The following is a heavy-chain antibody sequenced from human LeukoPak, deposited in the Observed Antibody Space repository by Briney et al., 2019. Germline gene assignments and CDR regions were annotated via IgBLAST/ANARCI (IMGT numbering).Heavy chain of an antibody. CDR1: GFTFSSYA. CDR3: AKDGTYCGGDCYYPYYFDY. CDR2: ISGSGGST. V-gene: IGHV3-23*01. J-gene: IGHJ4*02. Sequence: GGSLRLSCAASGFTFSSYAMSWVRQAPGKGLEWVSAISGSGGSTYYADSVKGRFTISRDNSKNTLYLQMNSLRAEDTAVYYCAKDGTYCGGDCYYPYYFDYWGQGTLVTVSS. D-gene: IGHD2-21*02.